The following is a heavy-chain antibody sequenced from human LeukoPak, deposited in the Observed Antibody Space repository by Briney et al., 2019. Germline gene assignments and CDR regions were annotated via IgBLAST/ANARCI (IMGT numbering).Heavy chain of an antibody. V-gene: IGHV4-30-4*02. Sequence: SETLSLTCTVSGVSISSGDYYWSWIRQPPGKGLEWIGYIYYSGSTYYNPSLKSRVTISVDTSKNQFSLKLSSVTAADAAVYYCARERRGYCFDYWGQGTLVTVPS. CDR1: GVSISSGDYY. CDR2: IYYSGST. D-gene: IGHD3-22*01. CDR3: ARERRGYCFDY. J-gene: IGHJ4*02.